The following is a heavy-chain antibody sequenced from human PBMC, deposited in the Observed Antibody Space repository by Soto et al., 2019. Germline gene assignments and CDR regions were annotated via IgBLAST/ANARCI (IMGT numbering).Heavy chain of an antibody. D-gene: IGHD3-3*01. V-gene: IGHV4-34*01. Sequence: SETLSLTCAVYGGSLSGYYWSWIRQPPGKGLEWIGEINHSRSTNYNPSIKSRVTISVDTSKNQFSLKLSSVTAADTAVYYCAREVMGGYYDFWSGYNWFDPWGQGTLVTVSS. CDR1: GGSLSGYY. CDR3: AREVMGGYYDFWSGYNWFDP. J-gene: IGHJ5*02. CDR2: INHSRST.